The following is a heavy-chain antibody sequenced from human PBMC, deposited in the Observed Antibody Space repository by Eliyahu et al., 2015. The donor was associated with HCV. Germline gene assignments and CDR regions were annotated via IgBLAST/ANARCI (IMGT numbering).Heavy chain of an antibody. CDR1: GASISGSY. V-gene: IGHV4-59*08. J-gene: IGHJ5*01. D-gene: IGHD6-19*01. CDR2: IYYSGSS. Sequence: VQLQESGPRLVKPSETLSLTCTVSGASISGSYWTWIRQPPGKRLEWIGQIYYSGSSNYNPSLKSRLTISLDTSKNQFSLRLNAVTAADSAIYYCARGGGWFPVGCFDSWGRGTPVTVSS. CDR3: ARGGGWFPVGCFDS.